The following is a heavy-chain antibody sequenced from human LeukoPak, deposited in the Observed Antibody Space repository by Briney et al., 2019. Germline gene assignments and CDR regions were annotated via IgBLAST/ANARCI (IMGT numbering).Heavy chain of an antibody. Sequence: GESLKISCKGSGYRFTSYWIGWVRQMPGKGLEWMGIIYLGDSNTRYSPSFQGQVSISADKSISTAYLHWSSLKASDTAMYYCARSPSSSYFDCWGQGTLVTVSS. CDR3: ARSPSSSYFDC. D-gene: IGHD6-6*01. V-gene: IGHV5-51*01. J-gene: IGHJ4*02. CDR2: IYLGDSNT. CDR1: GYRFTSYW.